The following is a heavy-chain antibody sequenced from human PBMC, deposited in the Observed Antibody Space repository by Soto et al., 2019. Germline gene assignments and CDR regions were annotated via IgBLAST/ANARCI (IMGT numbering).Heavy chain of an antibody. V-gene: IGHV1-8*01. CDR3: ARAYNYYGSGSYYYYYYMDV. CDR2: MNPNSGNT. D-gene: IGHD3-10*01. CDR1: GYTFTSYD. Sequence: QVQLVQSGAEVKKPGASVKVSCKASGYTFTSYDINWVRQATGQGLEWMGWMNPNSGNTGYAQKFQGRVTMTRNTSISTAYMELSSLRSEDTAVYYCARAYNYYGSGSYYYYYYMDVWGKGTTVTVSS. J-gene: IGHJ6*03.